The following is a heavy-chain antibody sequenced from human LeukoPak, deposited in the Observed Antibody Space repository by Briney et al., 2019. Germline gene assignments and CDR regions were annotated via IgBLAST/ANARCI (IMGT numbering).Heavy chain of an antibody. Sequence: GAPVKVSCKASGGTFITYGINWVRQAPGQGLEWMGGIVPMFGIANYAQKFEGRVSITTDESSTTAYMELSSLRSEDTAFYYCATTSVRDGFNYFDYWGQGTLVPVSS. CDR1: GGTFITYG. J-gene: IGHJ4*02. V-gene: IGHV1-69*05. CDR3: ATTSVRDGFNYFDY. CDR2: IVPMFGIA. D-gene: IGHD5-24*01.